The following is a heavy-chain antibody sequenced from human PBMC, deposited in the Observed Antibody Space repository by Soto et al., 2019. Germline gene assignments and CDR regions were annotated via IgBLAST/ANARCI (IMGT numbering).Heavy chain of an antibody. CDR2: INHSGST. CDR3: GRLEGLATISYYFDY. D-gene: IGHD3-9*01. V-gene: IGHV4-34*01. CDR1: GGSFSGYY. Sequence: SETLSLTCAVYGGSFSGYYWSWIRQPPGKGLEWNGEINHSGSTNYNPSLKSRVTISVDTSKNQFSLKLMSLSAADTAVYYCGRLEGLATISYYFDYWGQGALVTVSS. J-gene: IGHJ4*02.